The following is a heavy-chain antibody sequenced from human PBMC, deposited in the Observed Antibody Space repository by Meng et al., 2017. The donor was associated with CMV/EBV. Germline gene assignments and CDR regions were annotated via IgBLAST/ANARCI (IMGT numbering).Heavy chain of an antibody. V-gene: IGHV1-18*01. CDR1: GYTFTSYG. D-gene: IGHD1-26*01. CDR3: ASTNRPPGAEEDAFDI. CDR2: ISAYNGNT. J-gene: IGHJ3*02. Sequence: ASVKVSCKASGYTFTSYGISWVRQAPGQGLEWMGWISAYNGNTNYAQKLQGRVTITADKSTSTAYMELSSLRSEDTAVYYCASTNRPPGAEEDAFDIWGQGTMVTVSS.